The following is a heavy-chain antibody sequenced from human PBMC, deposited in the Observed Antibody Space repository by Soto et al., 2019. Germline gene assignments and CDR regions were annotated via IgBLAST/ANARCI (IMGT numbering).Heavy chain of an antibody. J-gene: IGHJ4*02. CDR1: GFPFSSYA. CDR2: INSASTTT. Sequence: DVQLVESGGGLVQPGGSLRLSCAASGFPFSSYAMHWVRQAPGKGLEWISDINSASTTTFHADSVKGRFTVSRDNAKNSVYLQLSSVGHEDTAVYYCARELSQWGQGTLVTVSS. V-gene: IGHV3-48*02. CDR3: ARELSQ.